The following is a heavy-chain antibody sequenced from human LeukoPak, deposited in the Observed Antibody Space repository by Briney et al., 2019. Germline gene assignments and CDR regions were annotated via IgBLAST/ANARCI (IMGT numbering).Heavy chain of an antibody. J-gene: IGHJ4*02. CDR1: GFTFSSYA. CDR2: ISSSSSYK. Sequence: GGSLRLSCAASGFTFSSYAMSWVRQAPGKGLEWVSSISSSSSYKYYAASVKGRFTISRDNAKNSLYLQMNRLRAEDTAVYYCARERQLERLAFGKEGSAFDYWGQGTLVTVSS. V-gene: IGHV3-21*01. CDR3: ARERQLERLAFGKEGSAFDY. D-gene: IGHD1-1*01.